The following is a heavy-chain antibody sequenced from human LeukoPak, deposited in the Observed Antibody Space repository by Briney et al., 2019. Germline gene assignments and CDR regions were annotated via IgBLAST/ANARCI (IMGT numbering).Heavy chain of an antibody. CDR2: IYYSGST. D-gene: IGHD6-13*01. Sequence: SETLSLTCTVSGGSISSYYWSWIRQPPGKGLEWIGYIYYSGSTNYNPSLKSRVTMSVDTSKNQFSLKLSSVTAADTAVYYCARDNRRYSSSWYNWFDPWGQGTLVTVSP. V-gene: IGHV4-59*12. J-gene: IGHJ5*02. CDR3: ARDNRRYSSSWYNWFDP. CDR1: GGSISSYY.